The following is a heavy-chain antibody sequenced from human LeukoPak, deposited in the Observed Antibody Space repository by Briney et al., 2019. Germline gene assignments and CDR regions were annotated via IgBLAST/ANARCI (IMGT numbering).Heavy chain of an antibody. Sequence: SETLSLTCTVSGGSISIGGNYWNWVRQRPGRGLEWIGYIYYSGSTYYNPSLKSRVSMAMDTSKNQFSLRLSSVTAADMALYYCARTLLWFGELGLDVWGRGTTVTVSS. CDR1: GGSISIGGNY. D-gene: IGHD3-10*01. CDR3: ARTLLWFGELGLDV. CDR2: IYYSGST. J-gene: IGHJ6*02. V-gene: IGHV4-31*03.